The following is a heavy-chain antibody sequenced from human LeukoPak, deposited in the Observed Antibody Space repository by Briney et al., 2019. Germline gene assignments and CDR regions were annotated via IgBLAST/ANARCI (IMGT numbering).Heavy chain of an antibody. CDR3: ARSSITIFGVAPPPNAFDI. CDR2: INLSGST. V-gene: IGHV4-4*02. CDR1: GGSISRSNW. D-gene: IGHD3-3*01. Sequence: SGTLSLTCAVSGGSISRSNWWSWVRQPPGKGLEWIGEINLSGSTNYNPSLKSRVSISADTSKNQFSLKLSSVTAADTAVYYCARSSITIFGVAPPPNAFDIWGQGTMVTVSS. J-gene: IGHJ3*02.